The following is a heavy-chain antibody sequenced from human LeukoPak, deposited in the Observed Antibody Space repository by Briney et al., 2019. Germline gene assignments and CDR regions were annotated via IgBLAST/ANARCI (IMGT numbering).Heavy chain of an antibody. CDR3: ARVVCTSTNCYAPSHLDY. V-gene: IGHV4-30-4*01. D-gene: IGHD2-2*01. J-gene: IGHJ4*02. CDR2: IYYSGST. Sequence: SQTLSLTCTVSGGSISSGDYFWSWIRQPPGKGLEWIGYIYYSGSTFYNRSLKSRVTISVDTSKNQFSLKPSSMTAADTAVYYCARVVCTSTNCYAPSHLDYWGQGTLVTVSS. CDR1: GGSISSGDYF.